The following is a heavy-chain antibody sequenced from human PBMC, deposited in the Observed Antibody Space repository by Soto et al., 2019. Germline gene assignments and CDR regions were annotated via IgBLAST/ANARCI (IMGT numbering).Heavy chain of an antibody. CDR2: ISAYNGNT. D-gene: IGHD3-22*01. V-gene: IGHV1-18*01. Sequence: SVKVSCKASGYTFTSYGISWVRQAPGQGLEWMGWISAYNGNTNYAQKLQGRVTMTTDTSTSTAYMELRSLRSDDTAVYYCARDPEITMIVADRNSDYWGQGTQVTVSS. CDR1: GYTFTSYG. CDR3: ARDPEITMIVADRNSDY. J-gene: IGHJ4*02.